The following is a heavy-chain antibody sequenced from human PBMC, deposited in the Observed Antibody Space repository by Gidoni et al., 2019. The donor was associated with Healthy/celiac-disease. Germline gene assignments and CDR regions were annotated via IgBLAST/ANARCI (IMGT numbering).Heavy chain of an antibody. CDR3: TSSLPGYSSGWYGEAFDI. CDR2: IRSKANSYAT. D-gene: IGHD6-19*01. Sequence: EVQLVESGGGLVQPGGSLKLSCAASGFTFRGSAMHWVRQASGKGLEWVGRIRSKANSYATAYAASVKGRFTISRDDSKNTAYLQMNSLKTEDTAVYYCTSSLPGYSSGWYGEAFDIWGQGTMVTVSS. V-gene: IGHV3-73*02. J-gene: IGHJ3*02. CDR1: GFTFRGSA.